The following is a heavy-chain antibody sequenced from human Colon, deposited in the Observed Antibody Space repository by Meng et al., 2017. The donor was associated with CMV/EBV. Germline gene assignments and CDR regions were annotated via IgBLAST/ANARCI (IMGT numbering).Heavy chain of an antibody. D-gene: IGHD1-26*01. CDR1: GFGFSKYE. Sequence: GESLKISCAASGFGFSKYEMNWLRQAPGKGLEWVASMKQDGSESYYVDSVKGRFTISRDNAKNSLHLNLYSPRAEDTAVYYCVRDGYSWSPAQSGADHWGRGTLVTVSS. V-gene: IGHV3-7*01. CDR2: MKQDGSES. J-gene: IGHJ4*02. CDR3: VRDGYSWSPAQSGADH.